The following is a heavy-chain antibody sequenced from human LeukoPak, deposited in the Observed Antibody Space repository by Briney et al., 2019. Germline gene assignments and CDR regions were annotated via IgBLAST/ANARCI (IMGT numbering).Heavy chain of an antibody. J-gene: IGHJ4*02. Sequence: GGSLRLSCAASGFTVSSNYMSWVRQAPGKGLECVSVIYGGGDTYYADSVKGRFTISRDNSKNTLSLQVNSLRAEDTAVYYCATLGSVWYVGYWGQGTLVTVSS. CDR1: GFTVSSNY. D-gene: IGHD6-19*01. CDR2: IYGGGDT. V-gene: IGHV3-66*01. CDR3: ATLGSVWYVGY.